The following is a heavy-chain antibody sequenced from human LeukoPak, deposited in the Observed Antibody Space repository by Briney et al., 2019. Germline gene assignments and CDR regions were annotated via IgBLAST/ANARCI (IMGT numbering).Heavy chain of an antibody. V-gene: IGHV4-59*08. CDR2: IYYSGST. CDR3: ARFGVVPAAITYYYMGV. Sequence: KPSETLSLTCTVSGGSISSYYWSWIRQPPGKGLEWIGYIYYSGSTNYNPSLKSRVTISVDTSKNQFSLKLSSVTAADTAVYYCARFGVVPAAITYYYMGVWGKGTTVTVSS. D-gene: IGHD2-2*01. CDR1: GGSISSYY. J-gene: IGHJ6*03.